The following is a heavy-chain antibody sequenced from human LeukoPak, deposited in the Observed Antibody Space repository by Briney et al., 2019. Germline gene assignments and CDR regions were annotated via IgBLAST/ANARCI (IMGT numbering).Heavy chain of an antibody. CDR3: ARDLEWLYPGGAFDI. V-gene: IGHV1-2*02. J-gene: IGHJ3*02. CDR2: INPNSGGT. CDR1: GYTFTGYY. Sequence: ASVKVSCKASGYTFTGYYMHWVRQAPGQGLEWMGWINPNSGGTNYAQKFQGRVTMARDTSISTAYMELSRLRSDDTAVYYCARDLEWLYPGGAFDIWGQGTMVTVSS. D-gene: IGHD3-3*01.